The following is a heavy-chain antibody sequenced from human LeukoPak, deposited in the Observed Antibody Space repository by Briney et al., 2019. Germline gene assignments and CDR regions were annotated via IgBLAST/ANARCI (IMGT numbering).Heavy chain of an antibody. CDR3: AREMAVAGPYTFDI. D-gene: IGHD2-2*02. V-gene: IGHV4-4*07. Sequence: SETLSLTCTVSGTSINNYYWNWFRQPARKGLEWIGRIYFSGSTNYYPSLKGRITMSLDMSKTKFSLKLRFVPAADTAVYFCAREMAVAGPYTFDIWGQGTEVTVSS. CDR2: IYFSGST. J-gene: IGHJ3*02. CDR1: GTSINNYY.